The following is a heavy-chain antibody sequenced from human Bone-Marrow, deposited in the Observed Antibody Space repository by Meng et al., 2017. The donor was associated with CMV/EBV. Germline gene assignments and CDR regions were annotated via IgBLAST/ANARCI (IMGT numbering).Heavy chain of an antibody. D-gene: IGHD2-2*01. CDR1: GGSFSSSTYY. CDR3: ASPVVPASSDYDYGMDV. J-gene: IGHJ6*02. V-gene: IGHV4-39*07. Sequence: SETLSLTCTVSGGSFSSSTYYWGWIRQPPGKGLEWIGSIYYSGSTYYNPSLKSRVTISVDTSKNQFSLKLSSVTAADTAVYFGASPVVPASSDYDYGMDVWGQGTTVTVSS. CDR2: IYYSGST.